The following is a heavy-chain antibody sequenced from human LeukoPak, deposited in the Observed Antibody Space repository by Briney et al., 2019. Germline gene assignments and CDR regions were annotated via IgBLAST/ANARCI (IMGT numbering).Heavy chain of an antibody. Sequence: PSETLSLTCTVSGYSISSGYYWGWIRQPPGKGLEWIGSIYHSGSTYYNPSLKSRVTISVDTSKNQFSLKLSSVTAADTAVYYCAISVVTRGFDYWGQGTLVTVSS. CDR3: AISVVTRGFDY. V-gene: IGHV4-38-2*02. CDR2: IYHSGST. CDR1: GYSISSGYY. J-gene: IGHJ4*02. D-gene: IGHD4-23*01.